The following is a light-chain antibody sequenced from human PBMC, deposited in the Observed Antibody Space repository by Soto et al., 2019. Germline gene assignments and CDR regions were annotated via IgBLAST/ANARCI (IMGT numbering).Light chain of an antibody. CDR2: AAS. V-gene: IGKV1-39*01. CDR1: QIISSY. CDR3: PQSYSTPT. Sequence: DIQMTQSPSSLSASVGDRVTITCRASQIISSYLNWYQQKPGKAPKLLIYAASSLQSGVPSRFSGSGSGTDFTLTISSLQPEDFATYYCPQSYSTPTFGQGTNLEIK. J-gene: IGKJ1*01.